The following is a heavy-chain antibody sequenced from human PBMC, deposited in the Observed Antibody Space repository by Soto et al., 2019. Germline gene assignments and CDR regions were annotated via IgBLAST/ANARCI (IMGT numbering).Heavy chain of an antibody. Sequence: QVQLVQSGAEVKKPGSSVKVSCKASGGTFSSYASNWVRQAPGQGLEWMGRIIPILGIGDYAQRFQGRVTITADKSMSTVYMELSSLRSEDTAVYYCARNPRAVAAMHMDVWGKGTMVTVSS. CDR3: ARNPRAVAAMHMDV. J-gene: IGHJ6*03. CDR2: IIPILGIG. D-gene: IGHD6-19*01. V-gene: IGHV1-69*04. CDR1: GGTFSSYA.